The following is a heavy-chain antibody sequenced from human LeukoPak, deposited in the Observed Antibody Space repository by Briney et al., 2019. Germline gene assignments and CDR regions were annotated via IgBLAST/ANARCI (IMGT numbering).Heavy chain of an antibody. CDR1: GFTFDDYA. J-gene: IGHJ6*02. V-gene: IGHV3-9*01. Sequence: PGGSLRLSCAASGFTFDDYAMHWVRQAPGKGLEWVSGISWNSGSIGYADSVKGRFTISRDNAKNSLYLQMNSLRAEDTALYYCAKEGGSYYYGMDVWGQGTTVTVSS. CDR3: AKEGGSYYYGMDV. CDR2: ISWNSGSI. D-gene: IGHD1-26*01.